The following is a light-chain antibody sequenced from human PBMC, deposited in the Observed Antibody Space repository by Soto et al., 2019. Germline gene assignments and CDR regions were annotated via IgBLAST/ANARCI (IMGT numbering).Light chain of an antibody. Sequence: DIQLTQSPSFLSASVGDRVTITCRASQGIRSYVAWYQQKPGKAPKLLIYAASTLQSGVPSRFSGSGSGTEFTLTISSLQPEDFATYYCQQLNSFPAFTFGPGTKVDIK. J-gene: IGKJ3*01. CDR2: AAS. CDR1: QGIRSY. CDR3: QQLNSFPAFT. V-gene: IGKV1-9*01.